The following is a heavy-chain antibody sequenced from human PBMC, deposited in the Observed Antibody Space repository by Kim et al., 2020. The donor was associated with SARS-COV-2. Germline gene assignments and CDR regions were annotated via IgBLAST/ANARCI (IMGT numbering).Heavy chain of an antibody. Sequence: PSIKSRVTISVDPSKNQFSLRLSSVTAADTAVYYCARHSGSYYGDYWGQGTLVTVSS. D-gene: IGHD1-26*01. J-gene: IGHJ4*02. CDR3: ARHSGSYYGDY. V-gene: IGHV4-59*08.